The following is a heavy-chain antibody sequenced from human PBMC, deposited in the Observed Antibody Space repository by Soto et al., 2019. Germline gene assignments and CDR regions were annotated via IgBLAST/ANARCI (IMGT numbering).Heavy chain of an antibody. CDR2: IVATLRLT. J-gene: IGHJ5*02. V-gene: IGHV1-69*08. Sequence: QVQLVQSGAEVKKPGSSLKVSCETSGGTSTIYTITWVRQAPGQGLQWMGRIVATLRLTNYAQDFQGRLTITADTSTSTAHVELSSLTSEDPDVYYCATEKDGAGRVVVYTWGQGTLVTVSS. D-gene: IGHD2-21*01. CDR1: GGTSTIYT. CDR3: ATEKDGAGRVVVYT.